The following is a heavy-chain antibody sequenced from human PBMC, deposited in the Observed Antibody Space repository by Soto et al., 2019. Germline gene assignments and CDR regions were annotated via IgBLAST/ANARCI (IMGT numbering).Heavy chain of an antibody. CDR1: GGTFSTST. CDR3: ASDYPFGSTYGGCDAIDS. CDR2: TIPILDVA. Sequence: QVQLVQSGAEVKKPGSSVKVSCKASGGTFSTSTFTWVRQAPGQGLEWMGRTIPILDVADYAQDFQGRVTITPDKPTSTPDMELISLTSKATAVYYCASDYPFGSTYGGCDAIDSWGQGTLVTVSS. J-gene: IGHJ4*02. V-gene: IGHV1-69*02. D-gene: IGHD2-2*01.